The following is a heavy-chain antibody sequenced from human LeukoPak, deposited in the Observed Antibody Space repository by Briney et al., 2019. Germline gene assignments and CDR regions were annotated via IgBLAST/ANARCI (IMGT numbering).Heavy chain of an antibody. Sequence: GGSLRLSCAASGFTFRNYGMHWVRQAPGKGLEWVANIKQDGSEKYYVDSVKGRFTISRDNPKNSLYLQMNSLRAEDTAVYYCARGPPFWEQQLIVFDYWGQGTLVTVSS. CDR1: GFTFRNYG. CDR3: ARGPPFWEQQLIVFDY. J-gene: IGHJ4*02. CDR2: IKQDGSEK. V-gene: IGHV3-7*01. D-gene: IGHD6-13*01.